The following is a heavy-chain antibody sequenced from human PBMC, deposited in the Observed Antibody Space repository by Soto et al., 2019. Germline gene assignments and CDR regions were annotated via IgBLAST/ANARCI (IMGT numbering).Heavy chain of an antibody. CDR1: GGSISSSNW. J-gene: IGHJ5*02. D-gene: IGHD3-9*01. V-gene: IGHV4-4*02. CDR2: IYHSGST. CDR3: ARGRDILTGSNWFDP. Sequence: SETLSLTCAVSGGSISSSNWWSWVRQPPGKGLEWIGEIYHSGSTNYNPSLKSRVTISVDKSKNQFSLKLSSVTAADTAVYYCARGRDILTGSNWFDPWGQGTLVTVSS.